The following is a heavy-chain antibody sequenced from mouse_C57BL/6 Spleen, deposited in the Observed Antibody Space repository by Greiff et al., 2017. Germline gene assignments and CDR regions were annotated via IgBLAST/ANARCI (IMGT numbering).Heavy chain of an antibody. CDR2: INPGSGGT. CDR1: GYAFTNYL. D-gene: IGHD2-3*01. J-gene: IGHJ3*01. V-gene: IGHV1-54*01. Sequence: QVQLQQSGAELVRPGTSVKVSCKASGYAFTNYLIEWVKQRPGQGLEWIGVINPGSGGTNYNEKFKGKATLTADKSSSTAYMQLSSLTSEVSAVDFCARRSYDGYLAYWGQGTLVTVSA. CDR3: ARRSYDGYLAY.